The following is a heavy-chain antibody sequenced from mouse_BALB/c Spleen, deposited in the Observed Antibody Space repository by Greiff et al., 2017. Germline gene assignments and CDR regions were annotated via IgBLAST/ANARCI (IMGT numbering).Heavy chain of an antibody. J-gene: IGHJ2*01. Sequence: EVKLVESGGDLVKPGGSLKLSCAASGFTFSSYGMSWVRQTPDKRLEWVATISSGGSYTYYPDSVKGRFTISRDNAKNTLYLQMSSLKSEDTAMYYCARRGDYDVLDYWGQGTTLTVSS. CDR1: GFTFSSYG. D-gene: IGHD2-4*01. CDR3: ARRGDYDVLDY. CDR2: ISSGGSYT. V-gene: IGHV5-6*02.